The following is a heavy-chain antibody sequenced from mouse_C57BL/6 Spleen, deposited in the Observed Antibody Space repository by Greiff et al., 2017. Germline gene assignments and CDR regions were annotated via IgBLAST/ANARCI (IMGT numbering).Heavy chain of an antibody. V-gene: IGHV1-81*01. CDR3: ARWYSNSGYGDV. Sequence: QVQLQQSGAELARPGASVKLSCKASGYTFTSYGISWVKQRTGQGLEWIGEIYPRSGNTYYNEKFKGKATLTADKSSSTAYMELRSLTSEDSAVYVCARWYSNSGYGDVWGTGNTGTV. D-gene: IGHD2-5*01. CDR1: GYTFTSYG. CDR2: IYPRSGNT. J-gene: IGHJ1*03.